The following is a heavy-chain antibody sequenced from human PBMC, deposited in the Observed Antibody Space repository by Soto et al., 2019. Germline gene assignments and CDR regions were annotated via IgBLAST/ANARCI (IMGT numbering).Heavy chain of an antibody. J-gene: IGHJ6*03. CDR3: AADTPYSSGSYYMDV. CDR2: IVVGSGNT. D-gene: IGHD6-19*01. V-gene: IGHV1-58*02. Sequence: SVKVSCKASVFNFTSSAMQWVRQARGQRLEWIGWIVVGSGNTNYAQKFQERVTITRDMSTSTAYMELSSLRSEDTAVYYCAADTPYSSGSYYMDVWGKGTTVTVSS. CDR1: VFNFTSSA.